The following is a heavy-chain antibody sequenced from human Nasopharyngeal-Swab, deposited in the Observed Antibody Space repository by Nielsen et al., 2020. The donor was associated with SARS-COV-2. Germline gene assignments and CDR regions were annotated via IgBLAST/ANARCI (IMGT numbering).Heavy chain of an antibody. J-gene: IGHJ4*02. V-gene: IGHV3-33*01. CDR3: ARGLAVADSGSDY. D-gene: IGHD6-19*01. CDR2: IWYDGSNK. Sequence: WIRQPPGKGLEWVAVIWYDGSNKYYADSVKGRFTISRDNSKNTLYLQMNSLRAEDTAVYYCARGLAVADSGSDYWGQGTLVTVSS.